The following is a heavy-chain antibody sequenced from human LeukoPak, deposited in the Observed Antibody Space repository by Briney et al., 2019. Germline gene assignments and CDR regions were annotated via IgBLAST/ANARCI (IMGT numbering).Heavy chain of an antibody. J-gene: IGHJ4*02. CDR2: IYYSGST. CDR1: GGSISSYY. Sequence: PSETLSLTCTVSGGSISSYYWSWIRQPPGKGLEWIGYIYYSGSTNYNPSLKSRVTISVDTSKNQFSLKLSSVTAADTAVYYCASSSGGYDYGVDYWGQGTLVTVSS. V-gene: IGHV4-59*08. D-gene: IGHD5-12*01. CDR3: ASSSGGYDYGVDY.